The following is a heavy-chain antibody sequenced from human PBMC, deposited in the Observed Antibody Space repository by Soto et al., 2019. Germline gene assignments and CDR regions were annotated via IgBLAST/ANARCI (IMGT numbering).Heavy chain of an antibody. CDR2: ITGSGRT. D-gene: IGHD6-19*01. CDR1: GFTLSNNG. V-gene: IGHV3-23*01. J-gene: IGHJ5*02. CDR3: SGHGSGSA. Sequence: GGSLRLSCAASGFTLSNNGMTWARQAPGKGLEWVSDITGSGRTYCADSVKGRFTISRDISKNTLFLQMNSLRAEDTAVYYCSGHGSGSAWGQGTLVTVSS.